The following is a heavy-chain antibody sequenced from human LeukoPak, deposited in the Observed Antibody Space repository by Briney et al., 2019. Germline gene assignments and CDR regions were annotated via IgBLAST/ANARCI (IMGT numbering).Heavy chain of an antibody. CDR2: IKQDGSEK. Sequence: GGSLRLSCAASGFTFSSYAMSWVRQAPGKGLEWVANIKQDGSEKYYVDSVKGRFTISRDNAKNSLYLQMNSLRAEDTAVYYCARASELGYYFDYWGQGTLVTVSS. J-gene: IGHJ4*02. CDR3: ARASELGYYFDY. CDR1: GFTFSSYA. V-gene: IGHV3-7*03. D-gene: IGHD7-27*01.